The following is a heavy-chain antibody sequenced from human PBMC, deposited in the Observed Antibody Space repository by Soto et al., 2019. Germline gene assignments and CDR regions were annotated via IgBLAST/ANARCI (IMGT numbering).Heavy chain of an antibody. CDR2: ISSSGSTI. V-gene: IGHV3-11*01. CDR3: ARARSYGDYENYYYYYMDV. Sequence: GGSLRLSCAASGFTFSDYYMSWIRQAPGKGLECVSYISSSGSTIYYADSVKGRFTISRDNAKNSLYLQMNSLRAEDTAVYYCARARSYGDYENYYYYYMDVWGKGTTVTVSS. D-gene: IGHD4-17*01. CDR1: GFTFSDYY. J-gene: IGHJ6*03.